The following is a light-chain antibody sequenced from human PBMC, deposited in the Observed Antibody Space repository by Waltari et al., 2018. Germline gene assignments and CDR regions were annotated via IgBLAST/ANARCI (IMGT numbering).Light chain of an antibody. CDR2: LGS. CDR3: MQTLQTPLT. CDR1: QSLLYSNGNNH. Sequence: EIVMTQSPLSLPVTAGEPASISCRSRQSLLYSNGNNHWDWHLQKPGPPPQLLIYLGSNRAPGVPDRFSGSGSGTDFTLKISRVEAEDVGVYYCMQTLQTPLTFGGGTKVEI. V-gene: IGKV2-28*01. J-gene: IGKJ4*01.